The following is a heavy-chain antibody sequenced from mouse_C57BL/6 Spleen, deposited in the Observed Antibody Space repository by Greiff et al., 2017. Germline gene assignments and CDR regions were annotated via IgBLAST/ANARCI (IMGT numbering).Heavy chain of an antibody. D-gene: IGHD2-4*01. J-gene: IGHJ4*01. CDR1: GYTFTSSG. CDR2: IYPRSGNT. CDR3: ARGGYDYGDYYAMDY. Sequence: VQLQQSGAELARPGASVKLSCTASGYTFTSSGISWVKQRPGQGLEWIGEIYPRSGNTYYNEKFKGKATLTADNSSSTAYMELRSLTSEDSAVXFCARGGYDYGDYYAMDYWGQGTSVTVSS. V-gene: IGHV1-81*01.